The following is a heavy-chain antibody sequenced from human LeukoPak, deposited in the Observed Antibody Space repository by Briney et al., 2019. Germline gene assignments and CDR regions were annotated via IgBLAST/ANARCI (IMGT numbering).Heavy chain of an antibody. CDR2: IWNDGSNH. V-gene: IGHV3-30*02. Sequence: GGSLRLSCAPSVYTFSLHGIHGVPEARGGGVVGVAYIWNDGSNHYCAGSVKGRFTISRDNSKNKVYLQMYSLRVEDTSIYYCERDYNWGFDYWGQGTVVTLSS. CDR3: ERDYNWGFDY. J-gene: IGHJ4*02. D-gene: IGHD1-1*01. CDR1: VYTFSLHG.